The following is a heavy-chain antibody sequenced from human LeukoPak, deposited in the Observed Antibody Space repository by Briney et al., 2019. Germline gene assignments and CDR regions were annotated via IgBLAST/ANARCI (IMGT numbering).Heavy chain of an antibody. CDR2: ISSYNGGA. V-gene: IGHV1-18*01. J-gene: IGHJ4*02. Sequence: ASVTVSCKASGYTFTTYGFSWVRQAPGKGLEWMGWISSYNGGADYAQKLQGRVTMTTDTSTSTTYMELRSLRSDDTAVYYCARQKKQTSAIDCWGQGTLVTVSS. CDR3: ARQKKQTSAIDC. D-gene: IGHD6-25*01. CDR1: GYTFTTYG.